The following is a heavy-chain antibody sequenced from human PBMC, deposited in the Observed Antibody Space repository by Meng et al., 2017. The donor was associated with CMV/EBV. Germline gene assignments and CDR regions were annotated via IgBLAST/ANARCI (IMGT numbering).Heavy chain of an antibody. CDR2: INRSEST. V-gene: IGHV4-34*01. D-gene: IGHD2-2*01. Sequence: LPLTCAVYGESFSGCCWSWIRQPPGKGLEWIGKINRSESTNYNPSLKSRVTISVDTSKNQFSLKLSSVTAADTAVYYCARGRQRKFDPWGQGTLVTVSS. J-gene: IGHJ5*02. CDR1: GESFSGCC. CDR3: ARGRQRKFDP.